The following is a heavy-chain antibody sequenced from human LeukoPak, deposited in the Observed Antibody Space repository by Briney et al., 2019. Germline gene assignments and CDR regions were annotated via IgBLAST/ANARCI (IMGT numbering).Heavy chain of an antibody. CDR1: GFIFSDHS. CDR2: ISSSSKTI. V-gene: IGHV3-48*01. CDR3: VKERAPFDAFDI. J-gene: IGHJ3*02. Sequence: GGSLRLSCTASGFIFSDHSMNWVRQTPEKRLEYIAYISSSSKTIYYADSVKGRFTISRDNARNSLYLQMNSLTAEDTALYYCVKERAPFDAFDIWGQGTVVTVS.